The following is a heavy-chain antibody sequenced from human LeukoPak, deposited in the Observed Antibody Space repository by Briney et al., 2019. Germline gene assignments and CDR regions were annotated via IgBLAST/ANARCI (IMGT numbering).Heavy chain of an antibody. CDR1: GYSFTTYA. D-gene: IGHD1-7*01. J-gene: IGHJ4*02. V-gene: IGHV1-18*01. Sequence: GASVKVSCKASGYSFTTYALNWVRQAPGQGLEWMGWISAYNGNTNYAQKLQGRVTMTTDTSTSTAYMELRSLRSDDTAVYYCATIRGTAFDYWGQGTLVTVSS. CDR3: ATIRGTAFDY. CDR2: ISAYNGNT.